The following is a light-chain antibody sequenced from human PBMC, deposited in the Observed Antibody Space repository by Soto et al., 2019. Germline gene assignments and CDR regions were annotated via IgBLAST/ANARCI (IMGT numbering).Light chain of an antibody. J-gene: IGLJ1*01. Sequence: QSVLTQPPSASGTPGQRVTISCSGSSSNIGSNTVNWYQQLPGTAPKLLLSSSNQRPSGVPDRFSGSTSGTSASLAISGLQSADEADYYCAEWDDSLNGYVFGTGTKVTVL. CDR3: AEWDDSLNGYV. CDR1: SSNIGSNT. CDR2: SSN. V-gene: IGLV1-44*01.